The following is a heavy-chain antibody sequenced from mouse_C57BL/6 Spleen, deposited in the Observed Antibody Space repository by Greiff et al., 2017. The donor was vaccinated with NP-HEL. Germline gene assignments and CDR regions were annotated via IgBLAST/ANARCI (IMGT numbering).Heavy chain of an antibody. D-gene: IGHD2-4*01. J-gene: IGHJ3*01. Sequence: EVQLQQSGPVLVKPGASVKMSCKASGYTFTDYYMNWVKQSHGKSLEWIGVINPYNGGTSYNQKFKGKATLTVDKSSSTAYMELNSLTSEDSAVYYCAIYYDQSWFAYWGQGTLVTVSA. CDR2: INPYNGGT. V-gene: IGHV1-19*01. CDR1: GYTFTDYY. CDR3: AIYYDQSWFAY.